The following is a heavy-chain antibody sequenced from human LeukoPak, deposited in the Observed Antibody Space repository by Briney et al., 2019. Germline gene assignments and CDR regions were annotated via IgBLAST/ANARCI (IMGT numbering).Heavy chain of an antibody. V-gene: IGHV1-69*02. CDR3: ARLNCSSTSCPMYFDY. Sequence: SVKVSCKASGGTFSSYTISWVRQAPRQGLEWMGRIIPILGIANYAQKFQGRVTITADKSTSTAYMELSSLRSEDTAVYYCARLNCSSTSCPMYFDYWGQGTLVTVSS. D-gene: IGHD2-2*01. CDR1: GGTFSSYT. J-gene: IGHJ4*02. CDR2: IIPILGIA.